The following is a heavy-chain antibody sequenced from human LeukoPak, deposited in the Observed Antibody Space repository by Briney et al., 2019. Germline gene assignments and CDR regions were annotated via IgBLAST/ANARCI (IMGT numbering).Heavy chain of an antibody. Sequence: SETLSLTCTVSGGSVSTYYWSWIRQPPGKGLEWIGFIYNSESTNYNPSLRSRVTISLDTSKNQFSLKLTSVTAADAAVYYCARDFTVGAPKRAFDIWGQGTMVTVST. CDR2: IYNSEST. D-gene: IGHD1-26*01. V-gene: IGHV4-59*02. J-gene: IGHJ3*02. CDR1: GGSVSTYY. CDR3: ARDFTVGAPKRAFDI.